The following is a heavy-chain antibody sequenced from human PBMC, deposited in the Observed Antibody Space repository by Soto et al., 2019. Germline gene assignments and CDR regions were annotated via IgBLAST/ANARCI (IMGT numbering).Heavy chain of an antibody. CDR2: MNPSSGTR. V-gene: IGHV1-8*02. D-gene: IGHD3-22*01. J-gene: IGHJ4*02. CDR1: GYTFINYD. CDR3: ARGLWDYNDRSGYYSGVVTA. Sequence: ASVKVSCKASGYTFINYDINWVRQATGQGLEWMGWMNPSSGTRGYAQKFQGRVTMTRDTSITTAYMELSSLTSEDTAVYYCARGLWDYNDRSGYYSGVVTAWGQGTLVTVSS.